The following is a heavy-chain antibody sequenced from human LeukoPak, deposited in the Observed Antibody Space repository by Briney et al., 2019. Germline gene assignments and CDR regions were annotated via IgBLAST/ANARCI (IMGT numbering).Heavy chain of an antibody. CDR1: GGSISSYY. Sequence: PSETLSLTCTVSGGSISSYYWSWIRQPPGKGLEWIGYIHNSGSTNYNPSLKSRVTISVDTSKNQFSLKLTSVTAADTAAYYCARLVSVYWYFDLWGRGTLVTVSS. CDR3: ARLVSVYWYFDL. J-gene: IGHJ2*01. V-gene: IGHV4-59*01. D-gene: IGHD6-19*01. CDR2: IHNSGST.